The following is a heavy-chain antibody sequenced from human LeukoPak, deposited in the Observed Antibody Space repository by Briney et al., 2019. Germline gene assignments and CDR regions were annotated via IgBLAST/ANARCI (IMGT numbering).Heavy chain of an antibody. V-gene: IGHV3-33*01. CDR3: ATAYGDYFAS. CDR2: IWYDGTNE. D-gene: IGHD4-17*01. CDR1: GLNFERYG. J-gene: IGHJ4*02. Sequence: GGSLRLSCEASGLNFERYGMHWVRQAPGKGLEWVAAIWYDGTNENYVDSVKGRFGISRDNSKNTLYLQMNHLRDEDTAVYYCATAYGDYFASWGQGTLVTVAS.